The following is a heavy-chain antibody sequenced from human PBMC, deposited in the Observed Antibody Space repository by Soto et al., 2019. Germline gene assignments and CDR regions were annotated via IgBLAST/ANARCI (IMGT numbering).Heavy chain of an antibody. J-gene: IGHJ4*02. CDR1: VDTFSIYA. CDR3: ARGCRGVPSAAAAFDY. Sequence: VKVSSTASVDTFSIYAISCGRHAPGEGLEWMREIIPSFGTANYEQKFQGRVKITADKSTSTAYMELSSLRTEDTAVYYCARGCRGVPSAAAAFDYWGQGTLVTVSS. CDR2: IIPSFGTA. V-gene: IGHV1-69*13. D-gene: IGHD2-2*01.